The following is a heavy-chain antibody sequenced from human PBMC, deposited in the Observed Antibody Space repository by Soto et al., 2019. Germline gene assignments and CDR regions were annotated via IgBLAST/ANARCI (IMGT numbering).Heavy chain of an antibody. CDR3: ARIVSFRSLSWFDP. CDR1: GYTFTNND. Sequence: ASEWVSCKASGYTFTNNDVTWVRQATGQGLEWMGWMNPGSGDTGYAQKFQGRVTMTRSISIATAYMELSSLRSEDTAIYYCARIVSFRSLSWFDPWGPGPLLTVSS. V-gene: IGHV1-8*01. D-gene: IGHD3-22*01. J-gene: IGHJ5*02. CDR2: MNPGSGDT.